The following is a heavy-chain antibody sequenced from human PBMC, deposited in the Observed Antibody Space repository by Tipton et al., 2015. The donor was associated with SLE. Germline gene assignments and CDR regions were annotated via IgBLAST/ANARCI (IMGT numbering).Heavy chain of an antibody. Sequence: TLSLTCTVSGGSISSYYWSWIRQPPGRGLEWIGYIYYSGSTNYNPSLKSRVTISVDTSKNQFSLKLSSVTAEDTAVYYCARASLRGGLDYWGQGTLVTVSS. J-gene: IGHJ4*02. D-gene: IGHD3-3*01. V-gene: IGHV4-59*12. CDR3: ARASLRGGLDY. CDR1: GGSISSYY. CDR2: IYYSGST.